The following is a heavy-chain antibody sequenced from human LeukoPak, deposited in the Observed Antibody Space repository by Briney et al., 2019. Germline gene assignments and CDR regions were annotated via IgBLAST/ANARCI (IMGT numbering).Heavy chain of an antibody. CDR2: IWYDGSNK. CDR1: GFTFSSYG. J-gene: IGHJ4*02. D-gene: IGHD3-22*01. V-gene: IGHV3-33*03. Sequence: GGSLRLSCAASGFTFSSYGMHWVRQAPGKGLEWVAVIWYDGSNKYYADSVKGRFTISRDNAKNSLYLQMNSLRAEDTALYYCAKALYYYDSSGYYSPLDYWGQGTLVTVSS. CDR3: AKALYYYDSSGYYSPLDY.